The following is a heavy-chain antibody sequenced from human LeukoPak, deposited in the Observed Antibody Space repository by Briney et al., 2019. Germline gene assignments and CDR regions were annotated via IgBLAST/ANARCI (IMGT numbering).Heavy chain of an antibody. CDR2: ISYDGSNK. CDR1: GFTFSSYA. D-gene: IGHD4-23*01. J-gene: IGHJ4*02. CDR3: ARGYGGEHYFDY. Sequence: GRSLRLSCAASGFTFSSYAMHWVHQAPGKGLEWVAVISYDGSNKYYADSVKGRFTISRDNSKNTLYLQMNSLRAEDTAVYYCARGYGGEHYFDYWGQGTLVTVSS. V-gene: IGHV3-30-3*01.